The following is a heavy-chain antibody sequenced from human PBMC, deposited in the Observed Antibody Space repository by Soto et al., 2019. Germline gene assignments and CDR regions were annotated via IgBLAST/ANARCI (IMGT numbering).Heavy chain of an antibody. CDR3: ARGLYPDTVEADY. J-gene: IGHJ4*02. V-gene: IGHV1-3*01. D-gene: IGHD4-17*01. CDR1: GGTFSSYA. Sequence: ASVKVSCKASGGTFSSYAISWVRQAPGQRLEWMGWINASNGNTKYSQKFQGRVTITRDTSASTAYMELSSLRSEDTAVYYCARGLYPDTVEADYWGQGTLVTVSS. CDR2: INASNGNT.